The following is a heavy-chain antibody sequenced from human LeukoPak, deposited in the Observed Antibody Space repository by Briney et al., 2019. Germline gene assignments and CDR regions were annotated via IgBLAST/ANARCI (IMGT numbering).Heavy chain of an antibody. Sequence: GGSLRLSCTASGFTFSSYWMHWVRQAPGKGLEWVSAISGSGGSTYYADSVKGRFTISRDNSKNTLYLQMNSLRAEDTAVYYCASRYSSSWYYYYYYMDVWGKGTTVTVSS. CDR2: ISGSGGST. CDR3: ASRYSSSWYYYYYYMDV. CDR1: GFTFSSYW. D-gene: IGHD6-13*01. V-gene: IGHV3-23*01. J-gene: IGHJ6*03.